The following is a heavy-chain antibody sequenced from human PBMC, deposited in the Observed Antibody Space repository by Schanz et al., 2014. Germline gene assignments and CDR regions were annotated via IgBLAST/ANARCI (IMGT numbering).Heavy chain of an antibody. D-gene: IGHD1-26*01. CDR2: IRFDGSSE. Sequence: VQLVESGGGLVKPGGSLTLSCAASGFSISDAWMHWVRQAPGKGLEWVAFIRFDGSSEYYADSVRGRFTISRDNAKNSLYLQMNSLTTEDTAVYYCARDMGGAGSTNHPPYFYYGMDVWGQGTTVTVSS. J-gene: IGHJ6*02. CDR3: ARDMGGAGSTNHPPYFYYGMDV. V-gene: IGHV3-30*02. CDR1: GFSISDAW.